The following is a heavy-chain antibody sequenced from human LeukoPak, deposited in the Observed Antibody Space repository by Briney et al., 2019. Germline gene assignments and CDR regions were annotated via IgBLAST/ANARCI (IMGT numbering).Heavy chain of an antibody. V-gene: IGHV1-18*01. CDR2: ITPYNGNT. CDR3: ARELGIAAATYYFDF. D-gene: IGHD6-13*01. Sequence: GASVKVSCKASGYSFSSVGLSWVRQAPGQGLEWMGWITPYNGNTNYAQHLQARVTMTTDTSTSTAYMELRSLKSDDTAVYYCARELGIAAATYYFDFWGQGTLVTVSS. J-gene: IGHJ4*02. CDR1: GYSFSSVG.